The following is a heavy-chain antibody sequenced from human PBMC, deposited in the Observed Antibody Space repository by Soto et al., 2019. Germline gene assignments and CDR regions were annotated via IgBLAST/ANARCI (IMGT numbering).Heavy chain of an antibody. D-gene: IGHD3-16*01. CDR3: AASGAREGDWFDP. CDR1: GDSIRRRGFY. J-gene: IGHJ5*02. CDR2: VYYSGTT. V-gene: IGHV4-31*03. Sequence: QVHLQESGPGLVNPSQTLSLTCTVSGDSIRRRGFYWSWIRHHPGEGLEWIGFVYYSGTTDYKPSLRGRVAISADTSRNQFSLRLTSVTAADTAVYCCAASGAREGDWFDPWGQGILVTVSS.